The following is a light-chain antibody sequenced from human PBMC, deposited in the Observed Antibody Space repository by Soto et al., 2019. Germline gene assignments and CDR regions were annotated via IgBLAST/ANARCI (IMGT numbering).Light chain of an antibody. Sequence: LTQPASVSGSPGQSITISCTGTSSDVGSYNYVSWYQRHPGKAPKLMIYEVSDRPSGISSRFSGSKSGNTASLTISGLQTEDEADYYCSSYTSSSTLFGTGTKVTVL. J-gene: IGLJ1*01. CDR3: SSYTSSSTL. CDR2: EVS. V-gene: IGLV2-14*01. CDR1: SSDVGSYNY.